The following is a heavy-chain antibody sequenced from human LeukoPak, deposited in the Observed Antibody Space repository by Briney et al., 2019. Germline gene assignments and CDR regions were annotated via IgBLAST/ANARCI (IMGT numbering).Heavy chain of an antibody. D-gene: IGHD3-10*01. CDR2: LTGDGNT. Sequence: GGSLRLSCAASGFTFTSYAMSWVRQAPGKGLEWVSVLTGDGNTYYADSVKGRFTNSRDDSKNTLFLQMNSLRAEDTAVYFCAKDRENYGYGTLDYWGQGILVTVSS. CDR3: AKDRENYGYGTLDY. J-gene: IGHJ4*02. V-gene: IGHV3-23*01. CDR1: GFTFTSYA.